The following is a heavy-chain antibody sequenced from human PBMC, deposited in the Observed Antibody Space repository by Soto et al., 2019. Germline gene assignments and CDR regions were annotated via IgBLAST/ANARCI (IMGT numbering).Heavy chain of an antibody. CDR1: GYTFTSYA. CDR2: INAGNGNT. J-gene: IGHJ4*02. Sequence: RASVKVSCKASGYTFTSYAMHWVRQAPGQRLEWMGWINAGNGNTKYSQKFQGRVTITRDTSASTAYMELSSLRSEDTAVYYCASEMVVAATPLFDYWGQGTLVTVSS. D-gene: IGHD2-15*01. CDR3: ASEMVVAATPLFDY. V-gene: IGHV1-3*01.